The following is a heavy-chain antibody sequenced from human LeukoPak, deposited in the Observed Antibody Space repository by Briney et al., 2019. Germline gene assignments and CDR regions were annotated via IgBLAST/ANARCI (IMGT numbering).Heavy chain of an antibody. D-gene: IGHD7-27*01. CDR2: IDWEDDK. CDR3: ARTDWGAGGGDSFDV. CDR1: GFSLTTSGMC. J-gene: IGHJ3*01. V-gene: IGHV2-70*17. Sequence: ESGPTLVNPTQTLTLTCTFSGFSLTTSGMCVSWIRQPPGKAPEWLARIDWEDDKVYSTSMKTRPTVSKDIPKNQVPMTMTNSEQVDNGTYYCARTDWGAGGGDSFDVWGPGTMVTVSS.